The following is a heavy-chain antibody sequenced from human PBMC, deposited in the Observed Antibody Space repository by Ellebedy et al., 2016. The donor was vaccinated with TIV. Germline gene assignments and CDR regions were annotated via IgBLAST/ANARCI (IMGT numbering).Heavy chain of an antibody. CDR1: GYTFTANY. CDR2: INPDSGGI. J-gene: IGHJ6*02. D-gene: IGHD6-13*01. Sequence: ASVKVSCKASGYTFTANYIHWVRQAPGQGLEWMGWINPDSGGINYAQKFQGRVTVARDTSINTAYMELGRLNSDDTAVYYCARVRRASSGLDVWGQGTTVTVS. V-gene: IGHV1-2*02. CDR3: ARVRRASSGLDV.